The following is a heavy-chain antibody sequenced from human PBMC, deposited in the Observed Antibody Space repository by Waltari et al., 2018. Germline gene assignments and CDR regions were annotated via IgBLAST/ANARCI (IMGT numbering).Heavy chain of an antibody. CDR3: ARGRVWSRPFDY. CDR1: GGSFSGYY. D-gene: IGHD3-10*01. Sequence: QVQLQQWGAGLLKPSETLSLTCAVYGGSFSGYYCSWIRQPPGKGLEWIGEINHSGSTNYNPSLKSRVTISVDTSKNQFSLKLSSVTAADTAVYYCARGRVWSRPFDYWGQGTLVTVSS. CDR2: INHSGST. J-gene: IGHJ4*02. V-gene: IGHV4-34*01.